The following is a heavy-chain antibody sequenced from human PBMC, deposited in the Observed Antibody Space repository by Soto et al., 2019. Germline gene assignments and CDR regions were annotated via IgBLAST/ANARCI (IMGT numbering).Heavy chain of an antibody. CDR1: GGSFSGYY. CDR2: INHSGST. V-gene: IGHV4-34*01. D-gene: IGHD5-18*01. CDR3: ARGSKYSYGYSYGMDV. J-gene: IGHJ6*02. Sequence: SETLSLTCAVYGGSFSGYYWSWIRQPPGKGLEWIGEINHSGSTNYNPSLKSRVTISVDTSKNQFSLKLSSVTAADTAVYYCARGSKYSYGYSYGMDVWGQGTTVTVSS.